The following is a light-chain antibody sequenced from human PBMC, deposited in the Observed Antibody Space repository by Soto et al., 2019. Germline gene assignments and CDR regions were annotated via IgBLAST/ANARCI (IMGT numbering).Light chain of an antibody. CDR3: SSFTTSYFYV. Sequence: VLAQPASVSGSPGQSITIPCTGTSSDVGGYDYVSWYQQHPGTAPRLIIFEVTNRPSGVSNRFSGSKSGNTASLTISGLQAEDEANYYCSSFTTSYFYVFGPGTKVTVL. CDR2: EVT. J-gene: IGLJ1*01. CDR1: SSDVGGYDY. V-gene: IGLV2-14*01.